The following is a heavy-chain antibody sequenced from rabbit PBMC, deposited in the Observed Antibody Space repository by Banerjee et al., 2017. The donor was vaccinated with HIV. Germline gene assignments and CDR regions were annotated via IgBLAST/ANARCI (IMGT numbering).Heavy chain of an antibody. D-gene: IGHD8-1*01. CDR3: ATNYAAGGYGGTMDL. CDR1: GFSFSSSYY. CDR2: IDTDNGDAT. V-gene: IGHV1S45*01. Sequence: QEQLEESGGDLVKPEGSLTLTCTASGFSFSSSYYMCWVRQAPGKGLEWIGSIDTDNGDATYYANWAKGRFTMSRTSSTTATLQMTSLTAADTATYFCATNYAAGGYGGTMDLWGQGTLVTVS. J-gene: IGHJ3*01.